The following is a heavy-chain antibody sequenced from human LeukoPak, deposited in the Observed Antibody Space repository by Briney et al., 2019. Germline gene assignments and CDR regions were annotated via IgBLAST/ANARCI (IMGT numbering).Heavy chain of an antibody. CDR1: GFIFNTYD. D-gene: IGHD6-19*01. CDR3: VTEGPGSGWTYFAN. Sequence: GGSLRLSCAASGFIFNTYDMHWVRQITGRGLEWVSAIDLAGNTYCAGSVKGRFTISREKAKNSLYLQMNSLRVGDTAVYYCVTEGPGSGWTYFANWGQGTLVTVSS. V-gene: IGHV3-13*04. CDR2: IDLAGNT. J-gene: IGHJ4*02.